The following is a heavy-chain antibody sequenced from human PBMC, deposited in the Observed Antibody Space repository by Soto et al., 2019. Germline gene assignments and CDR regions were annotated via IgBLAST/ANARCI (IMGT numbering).Heavy chain of an antibody. J-gene: IGHJ4*02. CDR3: AKDAPGSGWLSDY. Sequence: GGSLRLSCAASGFTFRIYAMSWVRQAPGKGLEWVSTISGNGGTSYADFVRGRFTISRDNSKNTLYLQMNSLRVEDTAVYYCAKDAPGSGWLSDYWGQGTRVPVSS. V-gene: IGHV3-23*01. D-gene: IGHD3-22*01. CDR2: ISGNGGT. CDR1: GFTFRIYA.